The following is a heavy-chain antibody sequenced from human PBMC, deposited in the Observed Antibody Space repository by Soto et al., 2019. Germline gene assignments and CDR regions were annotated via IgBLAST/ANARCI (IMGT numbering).Heavy chain of an antibody. CDR2: IKLDGSER. CDR1: GFTFSNYW. Sequence: PGGSLRLSCAASGFTFSNYWMTWVRQAPGKGLEWVGSIKLDGSERCYVDYVKGRFTISRDNARNSLYLQMNSLRAEDTAVYYCARRSVIYNWFDPWGQGTLVTVSS. CDR3: ARRSVIYNWFDP. D-gene: IGHD3-16*02. V-gene: IGHV3-7*01. J-gene: IGHJ5*02.